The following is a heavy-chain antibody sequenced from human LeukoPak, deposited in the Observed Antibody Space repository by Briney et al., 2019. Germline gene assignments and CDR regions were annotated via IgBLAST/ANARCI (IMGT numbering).Heavy chain of an antibody. CDR3: ARRWGHFGY. CDR2: ISSSASTI. J-gene: IGHJ4*02. D-gene: IGHD7-27*01. Sequence: GGSLRLSCAASGFTFSGYEMNWVRQAPGEGLEWVSYISSSASTIYYADSVKGRFTISRDNAKNSLYLQMDSLRVEDTAVYYCARRWGHFGYWGQGTLVTVSS. V-gene: IGHV3-48*03. CDR1: GFTFSGYE.